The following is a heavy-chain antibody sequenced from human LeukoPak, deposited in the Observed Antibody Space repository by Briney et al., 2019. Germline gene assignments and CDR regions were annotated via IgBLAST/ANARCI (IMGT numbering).Heavy chain of an antibody. CDR2: LSGNGYST. V-gene: IGHV3-23*01. CDR3: AKDAVAGIY. CDR1: GFTFSSYA. D-gene: IGHD6-19*01. J-gene: IGHJ4*02. Sequence: GGSLRLSCAASGFTFSSYAMSWVRQAPGKGLEWVSTLSGNGYSTYYADSVKGRFAISRDNSKNTLYLQMNSLRAEDTAVYYCAKDAVAGIYWGQGTLVPVSS.